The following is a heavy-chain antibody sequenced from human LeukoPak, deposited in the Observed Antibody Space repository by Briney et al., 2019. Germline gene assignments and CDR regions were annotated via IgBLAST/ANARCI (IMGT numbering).Heavy chain of an antibody. CDR3: ARGADKAMVEPDY. D-gene: IGHD5-18*01. V-gene: IGHV4-34*01. Sequence: PSETLSLTCAGYGGSFSGYYWSWIRQPPGKGLEWIGEINHSGSTNYNPSLKSRVNISVDTSKNQFSLKLSSVTASDTAVYYCARGADKAMVEPDYWGQGTLVTVSS. J-gene: IGHJ4*02. CDR2: INHSGST. CDR1: GGSFSGYY.